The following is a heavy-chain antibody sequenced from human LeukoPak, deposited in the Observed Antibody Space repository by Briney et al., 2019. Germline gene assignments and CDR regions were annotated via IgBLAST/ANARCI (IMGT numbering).Heavy chain of an antibody. D-gene: IGHD3-22*01. CDR3: ARDHLPAYYDSSGYYPSVYFDY. CDR2: IIPIFGTA. CDR1: GGTFSSYA. V-gene: IGHV1-69*05. J-gene: IGHJ4*02. Sequence: VASVKVYCKASGGTFSSYAISWVRQAPGQGLEWMGGIIPIFGTANYAQKFQGRVTITTDESTSTAYMELSSLRSEDTAVYYCARDHLPAYYDSSGYYPSVYFDYWGQGTLVTVSS.